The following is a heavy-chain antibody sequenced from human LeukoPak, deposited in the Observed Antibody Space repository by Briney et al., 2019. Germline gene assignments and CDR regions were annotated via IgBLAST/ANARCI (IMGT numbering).Heavy chain of an antibody. D-gene: IGHD2-15*01. CDR1: GFTFSSYW. J-gene: IGHJ4*02. CDR3: ARERRIYGDYVDY. Sequence: GGSLRLSCAASGFTFSSYWMHWVRQAPGKGLVWVSRINSDGSSTSYADSVKGRFTISRDNAKNTLYLQMNSLRAEDTAVYYCARERRIYGDYVDYWGQGTLVTVSS. V-gene: IGHV3-74*01. CDR2: INSDGSST.